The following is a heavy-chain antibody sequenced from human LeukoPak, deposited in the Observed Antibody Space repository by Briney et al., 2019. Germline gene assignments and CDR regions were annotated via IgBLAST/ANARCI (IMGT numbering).Heavy chain of an antibody. J-gene: IGHJ4*02. CDR2: ISSSSSYI. CDR1: GFTFSSYS. V-gene: IGHV3-21*01. CDR3: ARDGLLEWYLVDY. Sequence: GGSLRLSCAASGFTFSSYSMNWVRQAPGMGLEWVSSISSSSSYIYYADSVKGRFTISRDNAKNSLYLQMNSLRAEDTAVYYCARDGLLEWYLVDYWGQGTLVTVSS. D-gene: IGHD3-3*01.